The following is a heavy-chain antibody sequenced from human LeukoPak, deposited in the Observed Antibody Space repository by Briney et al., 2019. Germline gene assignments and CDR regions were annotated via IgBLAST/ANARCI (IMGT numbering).Heavy chain of an antibody. V-gene: IGHV4-59*12. J-gene: IGHJ5*02. CDR2: VYSGAY. CDR3: ARVMGYCSSTRCSSGWFDP. Sequence: PSETLSLTCAVSGASITNYFWGWIRQPPGKGLQWIGYVYSGAYYYNPSLVSRLTVSVDTAKKQFSLKLNSVTAADTAVYYCARVMGYCSSTRCSSGWFDPWGQGTLVTVSA. D-gene: IGHD2-2*01. CDR1: GASITNYF.